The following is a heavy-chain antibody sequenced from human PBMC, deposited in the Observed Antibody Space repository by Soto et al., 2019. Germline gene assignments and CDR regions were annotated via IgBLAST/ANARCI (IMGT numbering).Heavy chain of an antibody. CDR2: IYPGDSDT. CDR3: ARGRSDYEHYYYGMDV. J-gene: IGHJ6*02. CDR1: GYSFTSYW. Sequence: LGESLKISCKGSGYSFTSYWIGWVRQMPGKGLEWMGIIYPGDSDTRYSPSFQGQVTISADKSISTAYLQWSSLKASDTAMYYCARGRSDYEHYYYGMDVWGQGTTVTVSS. D-gene: IGHD5-12*01. V-gene: IGHV5-51*01.